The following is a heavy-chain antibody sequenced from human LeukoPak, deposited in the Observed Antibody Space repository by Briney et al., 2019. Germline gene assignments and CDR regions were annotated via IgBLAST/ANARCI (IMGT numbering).Heavy chain of an antibody. Sequence: GGSLRLSCAASGFTFSSYSMNWVRQAPGKGLEWVSSISSSSSYIYYADSVKGRFTISRDNAKNSLYLQMNSLRAEDTAVYYCARAVYGFDAFDIWGQGTMVTVSS. CDR3: ARAVYGFDAFDI. CDR2: ISSSSSYI. CDR1: GFTFSSYS. J-gene: IGHJ3*02. D-gene: IGHD4-17*01. V-gene: IGHV3-21*01.